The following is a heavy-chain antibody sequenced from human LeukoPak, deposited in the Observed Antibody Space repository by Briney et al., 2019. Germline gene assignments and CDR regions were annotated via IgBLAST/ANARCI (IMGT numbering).Heavy chain of an antibody. V-gene: IGHV1-69*05. J-gene: IGHJ4*02. D-gene: IGHD4-11*01. Sequence: SVKVSCKASGGTFSSYAISWVRQAPGQGLEWMGGIIPIFGTANYARKFQGRVTITTDESTSTAYMELSSLRSEDTAVYYCAREAAVSVTTPAEVGDYWGQGTLVTVSS. CDR2: IIPIFGTA. CDR3: AREAAVSVTTPAEVGDY. CDR1: GGTFSSYA.